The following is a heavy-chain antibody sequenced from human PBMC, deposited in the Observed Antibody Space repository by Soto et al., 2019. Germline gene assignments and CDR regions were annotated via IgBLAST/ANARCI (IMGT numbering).Heavy chain of an antibody. CDR3: ARLNSDYAVDL. CDR1: GYTFTSDG. CDR2: ISTWRDDK. D-gene: IGHD5-12*01. V-gene: IGHV1-18*04. Sequence: ASVKVSCKASGYTFTSDGFSWVRQAPGQRPEWMGWISTWRDDKRDAQKFRDRVTMTKDTSKSTAYLELRSLTSDDTAVYYCARLNSDYAVDLRGKGTLVPVCS. J-gene: IGHJ4*02.